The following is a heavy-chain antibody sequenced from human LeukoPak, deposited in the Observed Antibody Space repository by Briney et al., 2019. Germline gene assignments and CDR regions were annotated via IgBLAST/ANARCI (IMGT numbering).Heavy chain of an antibody. CDR1: GFTFSNYN. CDR3: ARDSPYGTAGY. Sequence: GGSLRLSCSASGFTFSNYNINWVRQAPGKGLEWVSSISTSSSYIYYAASVTGRFTISRDNTKNSLYLQMNSLRAEDTAVYYCARDSPYGTAGYWGQGTLVTVSS. J-gene: IGHJ4*02. CDR2: ISTSSSYI. V-gene: IGHV3-21*01. D-gene: IGHD2-8*02.